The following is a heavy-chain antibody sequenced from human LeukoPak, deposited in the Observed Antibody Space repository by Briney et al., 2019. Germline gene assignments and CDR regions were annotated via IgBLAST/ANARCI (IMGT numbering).Heavy chain of an antibody. CDR2: IYYSGST. CDR3: ATLYYDILTGYYHDAFDI. V-gene: IGHV4-59*01. D-gene: IGHD3-9*01. CDR1: GGSISNYY. Sequence: SETLSLTCTVSGGSISNYYWNWMRQTPGKGLEWIGYIYYSGSTNYNPSLKSRVTISVDTSKNQFSLKLSSVTAADTAVYYCATLYYDILTGYYHDAFDIWGQGTMVTVSS. J-gene: IGHJ3*02.